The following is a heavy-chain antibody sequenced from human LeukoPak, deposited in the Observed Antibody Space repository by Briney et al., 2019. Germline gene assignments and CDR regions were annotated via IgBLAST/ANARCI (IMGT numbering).Heavy chain of an antibody. CDR3: ARGRDGYNSVTYNWFDP. CDR2: IYYSGST. CDR1: GGSISSYY. V-gene: IGHV4-59*01. D-gene: IGHD5-24*01. J-gene: IGHJ5*02. Sequence: PSETLSLTCTVSGGSISSYYWSWIRQPPGKGLEWIAYIYYSGSTNYNPSLKSRLTISVDTSKNQFSLKLSSVTAADTAVYYCARGRDGYNSVTYNWFDPWGQGTLVTVSS.